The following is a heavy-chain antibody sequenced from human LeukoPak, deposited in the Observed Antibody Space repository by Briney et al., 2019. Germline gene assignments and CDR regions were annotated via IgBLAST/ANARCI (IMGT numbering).Heavy chain of an antibody. Sequence: GGSLRLSCAASRFTLSSNYMSWVRQAPGKGLEWVSVIYSGGSTYYACSVKCRFTNTRDNSKNTLYLQMNSLRAEDTAVYYCSREEIFGVVDYWGQGTLVTGSP. CDR1: RFTLSSNY. V-gene: IGHV3-53*01. CDR3: SREEIFGVVDY. D-gene: IGHD3-3*01. J-gene: IGHJ4*02. CDR2: IYSGGST.